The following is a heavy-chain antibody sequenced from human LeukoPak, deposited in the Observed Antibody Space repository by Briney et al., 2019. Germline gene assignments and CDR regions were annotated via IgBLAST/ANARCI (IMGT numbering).Heavy chain of an antibody. Sequence: SVKVSCKGSGGTFISYAISWVRQAPGQGLEWVGGIIPIFATANYAQKFQGSVTITADKSTSTAYMDLSSLRSEDTAIYYCARDNSVGDNAWWFDLWGQGTLVTVSS. D-gene: IGHD1-26*01. J-gene: IGHJ5*02. CDR3: ARDNSVGDNAWWFDL. CDR1: GGTFISYA. CDR2: IIPIFATA. V-gene: IGHV1-69*06.